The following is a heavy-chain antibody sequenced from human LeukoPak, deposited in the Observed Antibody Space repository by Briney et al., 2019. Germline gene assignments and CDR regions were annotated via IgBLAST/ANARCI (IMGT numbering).Heavy chain of an antibody. J-gene: IGHJ6*03. CDR3: ATVAGYYYYYYMDV. Sequence: SVKASCKASGGTFSSYAISWVRQAPGQGLEWMGGIIPIFGTANYAQKFQGRVTITTDESTSTAYMELSSLRSEDTAVYYCATVAGYYYYYYMDVWGKGTTVTVSS. D-gene: IGHD6-19*01. CDR1: GGTFSSYA. V-gene: IGHV1-69*05. CDR2: IIPIFGTA.